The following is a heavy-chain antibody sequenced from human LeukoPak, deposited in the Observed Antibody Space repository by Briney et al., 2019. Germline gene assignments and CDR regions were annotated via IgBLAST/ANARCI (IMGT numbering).Heavy chain of an antibody. J-gene: IGHJ4*02. CDR2: IYYSGST. CDR1: GASISSYY. V-gene: IGHV4-59*08. Sequence: SETLSLTCTVSGASISSYYWRWIRQPPGKGLEWIGYIYYSGSTNYNPSLKSRVTISVDTSKNQFYLKLSSVTAADTAVYYCARQWMATYDYWGQGTLVTVSS. CDR3: ARQWMATYDY. D-gene: IGHD5-24*01.